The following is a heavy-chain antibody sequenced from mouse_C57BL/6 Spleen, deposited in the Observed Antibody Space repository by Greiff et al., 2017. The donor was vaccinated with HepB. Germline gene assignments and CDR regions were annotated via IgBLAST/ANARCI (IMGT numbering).Heavy chain of an antibody. CDR2: IYPGSGST. CDR1: GYTFTSYW. CDR3: ARRGVRYYAMDY. V-gene: IGHV1-55*01. J-gene: IGHJ4*01. Sequence: VQLQQSGAELVKPGASVKMSCKASGYTFTSYWITWVKQRPGQGLEWIGDIYPGSGSTNYNEKFKSKATLTVDTSSSTAYMQLSSLTSEDSAVYYCARRGVRYYAMDYWGQGTSVTVSS. D-gene: IGHD2-14*01.